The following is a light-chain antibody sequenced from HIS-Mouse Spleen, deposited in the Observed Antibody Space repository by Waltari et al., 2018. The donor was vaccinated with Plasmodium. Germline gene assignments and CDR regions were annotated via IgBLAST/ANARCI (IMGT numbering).Light chain of an antibody. Sequence: DVVMTQSPLSLPVTLGQPASISCRSSQSLVHSDGNTYLNWFQQRPGQSQRRLIYKVSNRDSGVPDRFSGSGSGTDFTLKISRVEAEDVGVYYCMQGTHWPLYTFGQGTKLEIK. CDR2: KVS. CDR1: QSLVHSDGNTY. V-gene: IGKV2-30*02. J-gene: IGKJ2*01. CDR3: MQGTHWPLYT.